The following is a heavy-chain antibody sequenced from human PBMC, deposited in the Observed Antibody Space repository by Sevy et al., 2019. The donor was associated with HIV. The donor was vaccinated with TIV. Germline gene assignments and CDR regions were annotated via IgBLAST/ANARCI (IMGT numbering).Heavy chain of an antibody. V-gene: IGHV4-59*01. D-gene: IGHD3-16*01. CDR3: ARGGGLTDYGMDV. J-gene: IGHJ6*02. CDR1: GGSIRPYY. CDR2: IYYSGST. Sequence: SETLSLTCTVSGGSIRPYYWNWIRQPPGKGLEWIGYIYYSGSTNYNPSLKSRVTISVDTSKNQFSLKLNSVTAADTAVYFCARGGGLTDYGMDVWGQGTTVTVSS.